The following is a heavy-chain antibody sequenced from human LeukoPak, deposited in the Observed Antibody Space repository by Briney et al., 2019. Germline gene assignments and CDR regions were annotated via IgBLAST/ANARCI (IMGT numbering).Heavy chain of an antibody. CDR3: VSRDPVQGLNY. V-gene: IGHV3-21*01. J-gene: IGHJ4*02. D-gene: IGHD5/OR15-5a*01. CDR1: GFTFSSYS. Sequence: RASLRLSCAASGFTFSSYSMNWVRQAPGKGLEWVSSISSSSSYIYYADSVKGRFTISRDNAKNSLYLQMNSLRAEDTAVYYCVSRDPVQGLNYWGQGTLVTVSS. CDR2: ISSSSSYI.